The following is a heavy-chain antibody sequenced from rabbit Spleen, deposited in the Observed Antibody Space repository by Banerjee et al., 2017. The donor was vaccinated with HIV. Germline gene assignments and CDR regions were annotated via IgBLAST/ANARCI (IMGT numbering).Heavy chain of an antibody. CDR2: IYTGRGGT. CDR3: ARYYIFYGMDL. Sequence: QEQLVESGGGLVQPEGSLTLTCKASGFDFSTDAMSWVRQAPGKGLEWIGAIYTGRGGTDYANWVNGRFTISSDNAQNTVSLQMNSLTAADTATYFCARYYIFYGMDLWGPGTLVTVS. J-gene: IGHJ6*01. CDR1: GFDFSTDA. V-gene: IGHV1S47*01. D-gene: IGHD4-1*01.